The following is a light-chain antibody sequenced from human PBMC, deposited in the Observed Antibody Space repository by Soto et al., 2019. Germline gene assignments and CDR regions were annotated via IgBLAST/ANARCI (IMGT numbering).Light chain of an antibody. CDR3: QQYGSSPPLT. V-gene: IGKV3-20*01. J-gene: IGKJ5*01. CDR2: GAS. Sequence: EMVLTQSPGTLSLSPGERATLSCRASQSVSSSYLAWYQQKPGQAPRLLIYGASSRATGIPDRFSGSGSGTDFTITISRLGPEDFAVYYCQQYGSSPPLTFGQGTRLEI. CDR1: QSVSSSY.